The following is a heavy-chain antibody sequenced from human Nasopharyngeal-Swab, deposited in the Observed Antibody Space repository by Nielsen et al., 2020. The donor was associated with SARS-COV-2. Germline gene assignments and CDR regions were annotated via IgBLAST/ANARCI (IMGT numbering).Heavy chain of an antibody. J-gene: IGHJ4*02. CDR3: TRAGSYRFDY. CDR2: ISWNSGSI. D-gene: IGHD1-26*01. CDR1: GFTFDDYA. Sequence: SLKISCAASGFTFDDYAMHWVRQAPGKGLEWVSGISWNSGSIGYADSVKGRFTISRDNAKNSLYLQMNSLTVEDSAVYFCTRAGSYRFDYWGQGTLVTVSS. V-gene: IGHV3-9*01.